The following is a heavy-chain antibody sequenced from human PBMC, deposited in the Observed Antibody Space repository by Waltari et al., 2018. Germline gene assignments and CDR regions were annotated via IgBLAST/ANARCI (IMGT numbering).Heavy chain of an antibody. V-gene: IGHV4-38-2*02. J-gene: IGHJ2*01. D-gene: IGHD3-22*01. CDR2: IYHSGST. Sequence: QVQLQESGPGLVKPSETLSLTCTVSGYSLSSGYYWGWIRQPPGKGLEWIGSIYHSGSTYYNPSLKSRVTISVDTSKNQFSLQLSSVTAADTAVYYCARDSLYYYDSSGYYRHFDLWGRGTLVTVSS. CDR3: ARDSLYYYDSSGYYRHFDL. CDR1: GYSLSSGYY.